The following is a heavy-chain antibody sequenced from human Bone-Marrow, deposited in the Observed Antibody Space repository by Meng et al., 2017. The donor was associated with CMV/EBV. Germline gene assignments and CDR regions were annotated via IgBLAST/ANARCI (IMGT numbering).Heavy chain of an antibody. J-gene: IGHJ5*02. CDR1: GYPSASYD. D-gene: IGHD3-3*01. Sequence: SGYPSASYDISWVRQATGQGLEWMGWMNPTSGNTGYAQKFQGRVTMTRNTSISTAYMELSSLRSEDTAVYYCAITYYDFWSGYYFDPWGQGTLVTVSS. CDR3: AITYYDFWSGYYFDP. CDR2: MNPTSGNT. V-gene: IGHV1-8*01.